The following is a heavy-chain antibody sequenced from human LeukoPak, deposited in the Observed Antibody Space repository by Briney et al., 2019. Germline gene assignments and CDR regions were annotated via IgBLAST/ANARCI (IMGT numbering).Heavy chain of an antibody. Sequence: PSETLSLTCTVSSASISNSDWGWIRQPPGKGLEWIGYIYYSGSTNYNPSLKSRVTISVDTSKNQFSLKLSSVTAADTAVYYCAVGVPAAILGYWGQGTLVTVSS. V-gene: IGHV4-59*01. CDR3: AVGVPAAILGY. J-gene: IGHJ4*02. CDR2: IYYSGST. D-gene: IGHD2-2*01. CDR1: SASISNSD.